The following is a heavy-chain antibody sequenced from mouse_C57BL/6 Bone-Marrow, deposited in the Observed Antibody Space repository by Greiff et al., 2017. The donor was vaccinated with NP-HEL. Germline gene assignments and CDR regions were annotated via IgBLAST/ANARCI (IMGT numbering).Heavy chain of an antibody. CDR1: GYTFTSYW. J-gene: IGHJ2*01. D-gene: IGHD2-4*01. Sequence: QVQFQQPGAELVRPGTSVKLSCKASGYTFTSYWMHWVKQRPGQGLEWIGVIDPSDSYTNYNQKFKGKATLTVDTSSSTAYMQLSSLTSEDSAVYYCARGYYDYDADYWGQGTTLTVSS. V-gene: IGHV1-59*01. CDR3: ARGYYDYDADY. CDR2: IDPSDSYT.